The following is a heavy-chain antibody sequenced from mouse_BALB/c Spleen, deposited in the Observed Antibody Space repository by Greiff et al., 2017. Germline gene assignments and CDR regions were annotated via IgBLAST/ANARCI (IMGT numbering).Heavy chain of an antibody. V-gene: IGHV5-6-5*01. CDR1: GFTFSSYA. D-gene: IGHD1-1*01. J-gene: IGHJ3*01. CDR3: ARGTTLVDPFAY. CDR2: ISSGGST. Sequence: EVKLVESGGGLVKPGGSLKLSCAASGFTFSSYAMSWVRQTPEKRLEWVASISSGGSTYYPDSVKGRFTISRDNARNILYLQMSSLRSEDTAMYYCARGTTLVDPFAYWGQGTLVTVSA.